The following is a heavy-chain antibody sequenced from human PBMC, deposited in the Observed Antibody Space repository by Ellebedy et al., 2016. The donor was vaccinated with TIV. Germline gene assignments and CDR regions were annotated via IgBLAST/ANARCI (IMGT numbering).Heavy chain of an antibody. Sequence: SETLSLTXTVSGGSISSSGYYWSWIRQLPGKGLEWIGYISYSGSTFYIPSLKSRLTISIDTSKNQFSLRLSSVTAADTAVYYCARGGYYDSSGYYWGQGTLVTVSS. CDR2: ISYSGST. CDR3: ARGGYYDSSGYY. CDR1: GGSISSSGYY. J-gene: IGHJ4*02. V-gene: IGHV4-31*03. D-gene: IGHD3-22*01.